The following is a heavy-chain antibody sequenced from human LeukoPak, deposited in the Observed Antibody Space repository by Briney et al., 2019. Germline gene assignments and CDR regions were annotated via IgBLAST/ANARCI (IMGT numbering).Heavy chain of an antibody. CDR1: GYTFTGYF. Sequence: ASVKVSXKAFGYTFTGYFMHWVRQAPGQGLEWMGRINPNTGGTKYTQKFQGRVTMTRDTSISTAYMELSRLRSDDTAVYYCAIAGGGSDAFDIWGQGTMVTVSS. J-gene: IGHJ3*02. D-gene: IGHD2-15*01. CDR2: INPNTGGT. CDR3: AIAGGGSDAFDI. V-gene: IGHV1-2*06.